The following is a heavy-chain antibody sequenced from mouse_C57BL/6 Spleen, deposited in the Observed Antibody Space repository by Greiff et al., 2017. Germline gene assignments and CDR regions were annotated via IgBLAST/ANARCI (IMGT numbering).Heavy chain of an antibody. V-gene: IGHV2-2*01. J-gene: IGHJ2*01. CDR1: GFSLTSYG. D-gene: IGHD2-4*01. CDR3: ARNKGYDYGDNYFDY. CDR2: IWSGGST. Sequence: QVQLKESGPGLVQPSQSLSITCTVSGFSLTSYGVHWVRQSPGKGLEWLGVIWSGGSTDYNAAFISRLSISKDNSKSQCFFKMNNLQAEDTAIYYCARNKGYDYGDNYFDYWGQGTTVTVSS.